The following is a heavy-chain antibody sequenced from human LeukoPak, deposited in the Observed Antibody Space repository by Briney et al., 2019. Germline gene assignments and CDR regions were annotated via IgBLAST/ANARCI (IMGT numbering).Heavy chain of an antibody. CDR2: ISTSSSYI. V-gene: IGHV3-21*01. Sequence: PGGSLRLSCAASGFTFNRYNMNRVRRAPGKGLEWVSSISTSSSYIYYADSVRGRFTISRDNAKNSLYLQMNSLRAEDTAVYSCARGADGVSSNSRGWFDPWGQGTLVTVSS. D-gene: IGHD2-15*01. J-gene: IGHJ5*02. CDR3: ARGADGVSSNSRGWFDP. CDR1: GFTFNRYN.